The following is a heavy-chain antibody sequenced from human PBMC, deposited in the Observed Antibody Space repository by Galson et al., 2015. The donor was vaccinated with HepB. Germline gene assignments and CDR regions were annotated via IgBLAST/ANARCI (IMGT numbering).Heavy chain of an antibody. V-gene: IGHV1-69*13. Sequence: SVKVSCKASGGTFSSYAISWVRQAPGQGLEWMGGIIPIFGTANYAQKFQGRVTITADESTSTAYMELSSLRSEDTAVYYCARSAVDSSGYYYVGYWGQGTQVTVSS. CDR3: ARSAVDSSGYYYVGY. CDR1: GGTFSSYA. CDR2: IIPIFGTA. J-gene: IGHJ4*02. D-gene: IGHD3-22*01.